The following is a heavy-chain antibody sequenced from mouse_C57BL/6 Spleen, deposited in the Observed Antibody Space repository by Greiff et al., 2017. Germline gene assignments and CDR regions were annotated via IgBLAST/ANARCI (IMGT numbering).Heavy chain of an antibody. Sequence: VQLQQSGPELVKPGASVKISCKASGYSFTSYYIHWVKKRPGQGLEWIGWIYPGSGNTKYNEKFKGKATLTADTSSSTAYMQLSSLTSEDSAVYYCADYDGFAYWGQGTLVTVSA. CDR1: GYSFTSYY. CDR2: IYPGSGNT. D-gene: IGHD2-4*01. CDR3: ADYDGFAY. V-gene: IGHV1-66*01. J-gene: IGHJ3*01.